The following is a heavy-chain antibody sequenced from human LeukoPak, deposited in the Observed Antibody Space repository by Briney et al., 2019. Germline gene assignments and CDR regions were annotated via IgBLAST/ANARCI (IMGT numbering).Heavy chain of an antibody. V-gene: IGHV5-51*01. J-gene: IGHJ3*02. CDR2: IYPGDSDT. CDR3: ARSRAETVPVWGSYRHHDAFDI. Sequence: GESLKISCKGSGYSFTNYWIGWVRQMPGKGLEWMGIIYPGDSDTTYKPSFQGQVTISAGKSISTAYLQWSSLKASDTAMYYCARSRAETVPVWGSYRHHDAFDIWGQGTMVTVSS. D-gene: IGHD3-16*02. CDR1: GYSFTNYW.